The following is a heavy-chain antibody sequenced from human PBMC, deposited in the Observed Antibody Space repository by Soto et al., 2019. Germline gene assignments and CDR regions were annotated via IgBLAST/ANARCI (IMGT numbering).Heavy chain of an antibody. V-gene: IGHV3-23*01. CDR1: GFTFSSNA. Sequence: EVQLLESGGGLGQPGGSLRLACAGSGFTFSSNAMSWVRQPPGKGREWVSAITGGGGGTYYADSVKGRFTISRDNSKNTLYLQMNSLRAEDTAVYFCAKYPDSGSYYKGPAYWGQGTLVTVSS. J-gene: IGHJ4*02. CDR2: ITGGGGGT. D-gene: IGHD3-10*01. CDR3: AKYPDSGSYYKGPAY.